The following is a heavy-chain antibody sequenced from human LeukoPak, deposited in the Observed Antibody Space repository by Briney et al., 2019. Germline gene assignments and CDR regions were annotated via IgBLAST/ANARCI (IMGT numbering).Heavy chain of an antibody. CDR2: ISAYNGNT. CDR3: ARDGQSSGYCSSTSCYPGEYDY. V-gene: IGHV1-18*01. CDR1: GYTFTSYG. Sequence: ASVKVSCEASGYTFTSYGISWVRQAPGQGLEWMGWISAYNGNTNYAQKLQGRVTMTTDTSTSTAYMELRSLRSDDTAVYYCARDGQSSGYCSSTSCYPGEYDYWGQGTLVTVSS. D-gene: IGHD2-2*01. J-gene: IGHJ4*02.